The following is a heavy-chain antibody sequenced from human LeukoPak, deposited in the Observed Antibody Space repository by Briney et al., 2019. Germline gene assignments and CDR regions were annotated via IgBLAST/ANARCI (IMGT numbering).Heavy chain of an antibody. CDR2: ISSSSSYI. V-gene: IGHV3-21*01. Sequence: PGGSLRLSCAASGFTFSSYSMNWVRQAPGKGLEWVSSISSSSSYIYYADSVKGRFTMSRDNSKNTLYLQMNSLRVEDTAVYYCAKEPTPLFGVGDTFDSWGQGTVVIVSS. CDR3: AKEPTPLFGVGDTFDS. CDR1: GFTFSSYS. D-gene: IGHD3-3*01. J-gene: IGHJ3*02.